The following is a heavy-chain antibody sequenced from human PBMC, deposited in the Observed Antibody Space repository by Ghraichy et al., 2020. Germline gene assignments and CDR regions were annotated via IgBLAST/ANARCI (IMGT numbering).Heavy chain of an antibody. J-gene: IGHJ4*02. CDR3: ARHVRGGNLPGIDY. CDR2: IYYSGST. V-gene: IGHV4-39*01. CDR1: GGSISSSSYY. Sequence: SETLSLTCTVSGGSISSSSYYWGWIRQPPGKGLEWIGSIYYSGSTYYNPSLKSRVTISVDTSKNQFSLKLSSVTAADTAVYYCARHVRGGNLPGIDYWGQGTLVTVSS. D-gene: IGHD4-23*01.